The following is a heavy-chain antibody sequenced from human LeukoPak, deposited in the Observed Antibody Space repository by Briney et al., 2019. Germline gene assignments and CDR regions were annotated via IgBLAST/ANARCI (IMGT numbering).Heavy chain of an antibody. CDR1: GYTFTSYG. J-gene: IGHJ4*02. V-gene: IGHV1-18*01. D-gene: IGHD6-13*01. Sequence: ASVKVSCKASGYTFTSYGISWVRQAPGQGLEWMGWISAYNGNTNYAQKLQGRVTMTTDTSTSTAYMELRSLRSDDTAVYYCARATAAAGTPSPLDYWGQGTLVTVSS. CDR2: ISAYNGNT. CDR3: ARATAAAGTPSPLDY.